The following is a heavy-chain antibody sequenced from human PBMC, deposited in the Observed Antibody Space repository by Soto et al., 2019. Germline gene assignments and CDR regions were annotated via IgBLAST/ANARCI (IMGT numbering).Heavy chain of an antibody. V-gene: IGHV1-18*04. D-gene: IGHD1-26*01. CDR3: ARDEGSWSYGLDS. CDR1: VYTFTSYG. J-gene: IGHJ4*02. CDR2: ISTYNGNT. Sequence: QVQLVQSGAEVKKPGASVKVSCKASVYTFTSYGISWVRQAPGQALEWMGWISTYNGNTNYAQKFQGRVAMTTDTTTPKAYMELRSLRSEDTAVYYCARDEGSWSYGLDSWGQGTLVTVSS.